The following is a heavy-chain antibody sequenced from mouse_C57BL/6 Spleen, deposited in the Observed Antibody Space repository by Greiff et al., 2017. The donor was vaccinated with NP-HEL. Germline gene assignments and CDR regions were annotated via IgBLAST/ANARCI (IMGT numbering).Heavy chain of an antibody. CDR1: GYTFNSYW. V-gene: IGHV1-64*01. CDR2: IHPNSGST. CDR3: ARLGGNWSFDV. Sequence: QVQLQQPGAELVKPGASVKLSCKASGYTFNSYWMHWVKQRPGQGLEWIGMIHPNSGSTNYNEKFKSKATLTVDKSSSTAYMQLSSLTSEDSAVYYCARLGGNWSFDVWGTGTTVTVSS. J-gene: IGHJ1*03.